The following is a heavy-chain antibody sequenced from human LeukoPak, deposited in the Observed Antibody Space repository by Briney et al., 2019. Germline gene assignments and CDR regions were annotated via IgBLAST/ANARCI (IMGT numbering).Heavy chain of an antibody. J-gene: IGHJ5*02. D-gene: IGHD2-2*01. CDR1: GGSFSGYY. V-gene: IGHV4-34*01. CDR3: ARAIVVVPAATKTPNWFDP. CDR2: INHSGST. Sequence: PSETLSLTCAVYGGSFSGYYWSWIRQPLGKGLEWIGEINHSGSTNYNPSLKSRVTISVDTSKNQFSLKLSSVTAADTAVYYCARAIVVVPAATKTPNWFDPWGQGTLVTVSS.